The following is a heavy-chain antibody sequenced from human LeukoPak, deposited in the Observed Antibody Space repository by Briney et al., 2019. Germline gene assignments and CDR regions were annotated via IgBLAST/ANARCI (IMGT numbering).Heavy chain of an antibody. V-gene: IGHV1-46*01. J-gene: IGHJ4*02. D-gene: IGHD3-10*01. Sequence: GASVKVSCKASGYTFTSYYIHWVRQAPGQGLEWLGIINPSGGATTYARKCQGRVSMTRDTSTSTVYMELSSLRSEDTAVYSCAREINYSTSGFRQYYFDYWGQGTLVTVSS. CDR2: INPSGGAT. CDR3: AREINYSTSGFRQYYFDY. CDR1: GYTFTSYY.